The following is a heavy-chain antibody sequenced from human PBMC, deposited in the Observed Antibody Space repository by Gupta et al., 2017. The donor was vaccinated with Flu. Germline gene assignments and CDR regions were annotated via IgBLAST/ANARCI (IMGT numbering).Heavy chain of an antibody. CDR3: ARHRTLKDIVVVPAAMSYYYYGMDV. CDR2: INHSGST. D-gene: IGHD2-2*01. Sequence: GEINHSGSTNYNPSLKSRVTISVDTSKNQFSLKLSSVTAADTAVYYCARHRTLKDIVVVPAAMSYYYYGMDVWGQGTTVTVSS. J-gene: IGHJ6*02. V-gene: IGHV4-34*01.